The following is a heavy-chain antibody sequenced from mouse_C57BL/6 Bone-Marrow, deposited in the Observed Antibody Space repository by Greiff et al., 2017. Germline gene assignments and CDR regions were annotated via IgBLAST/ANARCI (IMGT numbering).Heavy chain of an antibody. D-gene: IGHD2-4*01. CDR1: GFTFSDYY. Sequence: EVHLVESGGGLVQPGGSLKLSCAASGFTFSDYYMYWVRQTPEKRLEWVAYISNGGGSTYYPDTVKGRFTSSRDNAKNTLYLQMSRLKAEDTAMYYCARQDYDYAFYAMDYGGQGTSVTVSS. CDR2: ISNGGGST. J-gene: IGHJ4*01. CDR3: ARQDYDYAFYAMDY. V-gene: IGHV5-12*01.